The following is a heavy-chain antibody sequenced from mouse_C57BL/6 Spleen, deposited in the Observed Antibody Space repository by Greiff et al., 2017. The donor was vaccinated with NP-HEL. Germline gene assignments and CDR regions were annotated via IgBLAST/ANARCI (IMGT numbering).Heavy chain of an antibody. Sequence: VQLKESGPGLVKPSQSLSLTCSVTGYSITSGYYWNWIRQFPGNKLEWMGYISYDGSNNYNPSLKNRISITRDTSKNQFFLKLNSVTTEDTATYYCARADYDYVDYWGQGTTLTVSS. V-gene: IGHV3-6*01. CDR1: GYSITSGYY. J-gene: IGHJ2*01. CDR3: ARADYDYVDY. D-gene: IGHD2-4*01. CDR2: ISYDGSN.